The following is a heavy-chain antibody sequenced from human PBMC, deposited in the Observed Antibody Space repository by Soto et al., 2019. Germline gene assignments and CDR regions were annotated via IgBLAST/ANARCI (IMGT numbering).Heavy chain of an antibody. CDR1: GFIFSNYW. Sequence: EVQLVESGGGLVQPGGSLRLSCAGSGFIFSNYWMHWVRQAPGKGLEWVSRIDYDGPTDYAASVRGRFTISRDNAENTLYLQMNSLRPEDTAVYYCVRDSHGDYWGQGTLVTVSS. V-gene: IGHV3-74*01. CDR2: IDYDGPT. J-gene: IGHJ4*02. CDR3: VRDSHGDY.